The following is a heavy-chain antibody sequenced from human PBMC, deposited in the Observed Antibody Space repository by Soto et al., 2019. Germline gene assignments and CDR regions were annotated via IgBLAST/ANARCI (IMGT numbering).Heavy chain of an antibody. CDR3: ARAIRGYYDSSCPQSRYYYYYYGMDV. V-gene: IGHV1-69*13. Sequence: SVKVSCKASGGTFSSYAISWVRQAPGQGLEWMGGIIPIFGTANYAQKFQGRVTITADESTSTAYMELSSLRSEDTAVYYWARAIRGYYDSSCPQSRYYYYYYGMDVWGQGTTVTVSS. J-gene: IGHJ6*02. D-gene: IGHD3-22*01. CDR2: IIPIFGTA. CDR1: GGTFSSYA.